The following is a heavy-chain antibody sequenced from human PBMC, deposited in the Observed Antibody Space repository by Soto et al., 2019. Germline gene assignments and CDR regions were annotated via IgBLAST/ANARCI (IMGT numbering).Heavy chain of an antibody. J-gene: IGHJ6*04. CDR3: TTAVIAARYYYYYYGMDV. CDR2: IKSKTDGGTT. V-gene: IGHV3-15*01. D-gene: IGHD6-6*01. CDR1: GFTFSNAW. Sequence: GGSLRLSCAASGFTFSNAWMSWVRQAPGKGLEWVGRIKSKTDGGTTDYAAPVKGRFTISRDDSKNTLYLQMNSLKTEDTAVYYCTTAVIAARYYYYYYGMDVWGKGTTVTVSS.